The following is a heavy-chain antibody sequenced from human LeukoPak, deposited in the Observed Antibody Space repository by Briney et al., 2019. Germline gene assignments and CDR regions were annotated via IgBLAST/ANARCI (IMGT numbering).Heavy chain of an antibody. Sequence: SETLSLTCAVYGGSFSGYYWSWIRQPPGKGLEWIGEINLSGSTNYNPSLKSRVTISVDTSKNQFSLQLSSVTAADTAVYYCARGNIVVVIAATRFDPWGQGTLVTVSP. CDR2: INLSGST. J-gene: IGHJ5*02. V-gene: IGHV4-34*01. CDR3: ARGNIVVVIAATRFDP. CDR1: GGSFSGYY. D-gene: IGHD2-15*01.